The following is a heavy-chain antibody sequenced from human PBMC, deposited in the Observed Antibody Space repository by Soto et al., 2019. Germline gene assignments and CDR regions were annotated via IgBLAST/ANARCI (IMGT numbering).Heavy chain of an antibody. V-gene: IGHV2-26*01. D-gene: IGHD3-10*01. J-gene: IGHJ4*02. CDR3: ARIRGWGWLGPNDY. CDR2: IFSNDAK. Sequence: QVTLKASGPVLVKPTETLTLTCTVSGFSLSNARMSVSWIRQPPGKALEWLAHIFSNDAKSYSASLKSRLTITKNTSKSQVVLNMTNVDPVDTATYYCARIRGWGWLGPNDYWGQGTLVTVSS. CDR1: GFSLSNARMS.